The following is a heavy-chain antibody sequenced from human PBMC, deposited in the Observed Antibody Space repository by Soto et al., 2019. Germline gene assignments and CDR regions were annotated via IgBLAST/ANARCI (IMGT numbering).Heavy chain of an antibody. CDR3: AREGPIGEYYGMDV. D-gene: IGHD2-15*01. Sequence: ASVKVTCTASGYTFTTYYIHWLRQAPGQGPEWMGVINLSVSSTTYALKFQGRVTMTRDTSTSTVYMELSSLTSEDTAIYYCAREGPIGEYYGMDVWGQGTTVTVSS. CDR1: GYTFTTYY. V-gene: IGHV1-46*01. CDR2: INLSVSST. J-gene: IGHJ6*02.